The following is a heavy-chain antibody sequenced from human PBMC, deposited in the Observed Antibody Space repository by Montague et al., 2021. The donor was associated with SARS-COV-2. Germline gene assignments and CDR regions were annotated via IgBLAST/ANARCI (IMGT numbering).Heavy chain of an antibody. J-gene: IGHJ4*02. Sequence: SVKVSCKASGYSFTSYDICWVRQAAGQGPEWLGWMNPNSGDSGYAQKFQGRVTVTRDTSIRTVYMELSSLRSEDTAVYYRARGRDYDILTGYYYYFDYWGQGTPVTVSS. CDR3: ARGRDYDILTGYYYYFDY. V-gene: IGHV1-8*01. CDR2: MNPNSGDS. CDR1: GYSFTSYD. D-gene: IGHD3-9*01.